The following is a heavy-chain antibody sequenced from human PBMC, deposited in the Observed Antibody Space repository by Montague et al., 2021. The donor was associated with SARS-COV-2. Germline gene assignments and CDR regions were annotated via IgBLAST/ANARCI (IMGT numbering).Heavy chain of an antibody. CDR3: ARRRIKDILLVLPAPHLDV. CDR1: GGSISSSSYF. J-gene: IGHJ6*04. Sequence: ETLSLTCTVSGGSISSSSYFWGWIRQPPGKGLEWVSFITGSGSTTYYADSVKGRFTISRDNSRSTLYLQMNSLRVEDTAVYYCARRRIKDILLVLPAPHLDVWGKGTTVTVSS. D-gene: IGHD2-21*02. V-gene: IGHV3-23*01. CDR2: ITGSGSTT.